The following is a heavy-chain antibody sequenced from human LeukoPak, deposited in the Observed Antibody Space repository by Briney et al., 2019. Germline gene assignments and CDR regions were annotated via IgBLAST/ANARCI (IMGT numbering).Heavy chain of an antibody. V-gene: IGHV4-30-4*08. CDR3: ARGIYSYHFDY. Sequence: PSETLSLTCSGSGGSINSAHFYWNWIRQPPGKGLEWAGYIFYSGSTYYNPSLKSRVTISLDASKNQSSLSLSSVTAADTAVYYCARGIYSYHFDYWGQGILVTVSS. D-gene: IGHD5-18*01. J-gene: IGHJ4*02. CDR1: GGSINSAHFY. CDR2: IFYSGST.